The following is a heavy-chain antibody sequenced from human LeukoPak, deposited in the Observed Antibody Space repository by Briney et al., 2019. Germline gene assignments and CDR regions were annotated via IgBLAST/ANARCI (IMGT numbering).Heavy chain of an antibody. Sequence: GGSLRLSCAASGFTFSDYAMSWVRQAPGKGLEGVSFISDSGERTFYADSLKGRFTISRDNSKNTLYLQLNSLRAEDTALYFCAKDLSGGWYGDYFDYWGRGVLVTVSS. CDR3: AKDLSGGWYGDYFDY. CDR2: ISDSGERT. CDR1: GFTFSDYA. J-gene: IGHJ4*02. V-gene: IGHV3-23*01. D-gene: IGHD6-19*01.